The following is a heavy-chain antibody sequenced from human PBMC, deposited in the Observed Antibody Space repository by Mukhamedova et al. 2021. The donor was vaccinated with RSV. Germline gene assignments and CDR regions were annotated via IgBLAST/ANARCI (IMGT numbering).Heavy chain of an antibody. V-gene: IGHV3-23*01. CDR3: AQDPKHSELVFEY. J-gene: IGHJ4*02. Sequence: VTISRDNSKSTLYLQMNSLRAEDTAVYYCAQDPKHSELVFEYWGQGTLVTVSS. D-gene: IGHD1-7*01.